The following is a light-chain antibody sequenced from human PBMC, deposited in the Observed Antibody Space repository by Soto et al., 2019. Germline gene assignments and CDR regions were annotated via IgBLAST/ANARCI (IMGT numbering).Light chain of an antibody. J-gene: IGLJ1*01. CDR2: EVS. CDR3: SSYTSSSILGV. V-gene: IGLV2-14*01. CDR1: NSDVGGYNY. Sequence: QSVLTQPASVSGSPGQSITISCTGANSDVGGYNYVSWYQQHPGKAPKLMIYEVSNRPSGVSNRFSGSKSDNTASLTISWLQAEDEADYYCSSYTSSSILGVFGTGTKVTVL.